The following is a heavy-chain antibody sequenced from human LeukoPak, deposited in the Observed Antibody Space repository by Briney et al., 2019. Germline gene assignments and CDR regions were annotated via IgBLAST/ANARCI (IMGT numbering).Heavy chain of an antibody. CDR3: AKLLSSGSFGALDI. V-gene: IGHV3-23*01. Sequence: GGSLRLSCAASGFTFDDYAMHWVRQAPGKGLEWVSGISGSGGSTYHADSVKGRFTISRDNSKNTLYLQMNSLRAEDTAAYYCAKLLSSGSFGALDIWGQGTMVTVSP. J-gene: IGHJ3*02. D-gene: IGHD1-26*01. CDR1: GFTFDDYA. CDR2: ISGSGGST.